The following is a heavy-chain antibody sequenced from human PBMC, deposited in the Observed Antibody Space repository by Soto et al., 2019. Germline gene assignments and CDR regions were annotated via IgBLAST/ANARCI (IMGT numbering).Heavy chain of an antibody. CDR2: ISYSGST. Sequence: SETLSLTCTVSGGSISGYYWSWIRQSPEKGLEYIGYISYSGSTNYNPSLXSRVTTXLXTSKNQFSLKLSSVTAADTAIYYCAXLXFEILPGYYAFDFWGQGTMVTVSS. D-gene: IGHD3-9*01. J-gene: IGHJ3*01. CDR3: AXLXFEILPGYYAFDF. V-gene: IGHV4-59*08. CDR1: GGSISGYY.